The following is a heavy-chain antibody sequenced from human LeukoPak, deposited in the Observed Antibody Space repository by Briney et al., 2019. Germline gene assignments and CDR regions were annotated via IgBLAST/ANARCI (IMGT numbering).Heavy chain of an antibody. CDR2: ISSSSSTI. V-gene: IGHV3-48*02. Sequence: GGSLRLSCAASGFAFSSYSMNWVRQAPGKGLEWVSYISSSSSTIYYADSVKGRFTISRDNAKNSLYLQMNSLRDEDTAVYYCAGGLVGGSRSCWFDPWGQGTLVTVSS. D-gene: IGHD3-10*01. J-gene: IGHJ5*02. CDR1: GFAFSSYS. CDR3: AGGLVGGSRSCWFDP.